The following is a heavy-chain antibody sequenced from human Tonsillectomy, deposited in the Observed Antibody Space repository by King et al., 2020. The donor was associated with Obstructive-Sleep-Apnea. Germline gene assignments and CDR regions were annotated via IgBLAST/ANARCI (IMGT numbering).Heavy chain of an antibody. J-gene: IGHJ5*02. CDR2: IYYSGNT. V-gene: IGHV4-31*03. Sequence: QLQESGPGLVKPSQTLSLTCTVSGGSISSGGYYWSWIRQHPGKGLEWIGDIYYSGNTYYNPSLKSRVTISVDTSKNQFSLKLSSVSSADTAVYYCARRSSGNNWFDPWGQGTLVTVST. D-gene: IGHD3-22*01. CDR1: GGSISSGGYY. CDR3: ARRSSGNNWFDP.